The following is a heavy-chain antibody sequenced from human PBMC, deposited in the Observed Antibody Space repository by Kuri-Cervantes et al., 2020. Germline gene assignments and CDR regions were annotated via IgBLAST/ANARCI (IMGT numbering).Heavy chain of an antibody. CDR3: ARTNDAFDI. CDR2: IYYSGST. J-gene: IGHJ3*02. Sequence: SETLSLTCTVSGGSISNYYWSWIRQPPGKGLEWIDYIYYSGSTNYNPSLKSRVTISVDTSKNQFSLKLSSVTAADTAVYYCARTNDAFDIWGQGTMVTVSS. V-gene: IGHV4-59*01. CDR1: GGSISNYY.